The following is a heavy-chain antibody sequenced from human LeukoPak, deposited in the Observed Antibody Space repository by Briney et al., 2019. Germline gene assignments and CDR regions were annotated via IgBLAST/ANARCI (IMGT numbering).Heavy chain of an antibody. CDR3: ASCGDYDFWSGYDAFDI. CDR2: ISSSSSYI. CDR1: GFTFRSYS. V-gene: IGHV3-21*06. D-gene: IGHD3-3*01. Sequence: GGSLRLSCAASGFTFRSYSMNWVRQAPGKGLEWVSSISSSSSYIYYADSVKGRFTISRDNAKNSLYLQMNSLRAEDTAVYYCASCGDYDFWSGYDAFDIWGQGTMVTVSS. J-gene: IGHJ3*02.